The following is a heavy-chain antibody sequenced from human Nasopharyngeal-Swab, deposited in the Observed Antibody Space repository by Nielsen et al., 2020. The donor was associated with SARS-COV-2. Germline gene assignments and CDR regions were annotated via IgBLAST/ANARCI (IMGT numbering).Heavy chain of an antibody. J-gene: IGHJ1*01. D-gene: IGHD3-10*01. V-gene: IGHV1-8*01. CDR1: GYTFTDFD. CDR2: ISPNSGFT. Sequence: ASVKVSCKASGYTFTDFDVNWVRQATGQGLEWMGWISPNSGFTGYAEKFEGRVTMTRNIATNTVYLELTSLGLEDTAVYYCARGLGAPSSVWHWGPGTQVTVSS. CDR3: ARGLGAPSSVWH.